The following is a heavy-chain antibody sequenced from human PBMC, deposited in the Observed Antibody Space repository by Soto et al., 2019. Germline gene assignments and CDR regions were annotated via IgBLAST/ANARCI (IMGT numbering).Heavy chain of an antibody. V-gene: IGHV4-31*03. J-gene: IGHJ5*02. Sequence: QVQLQESGPGLVKPSQTLSLTCTVSGGSISSGGYYWSWIRQHPGKGLEWIGYIYYSGSTYYNPSLKSRVTISVDTSKNPFSLKLSSVTAADPAVYYCARTTTVTLWFDPWGQGTLVTVSS. D-gene: IGHD4-4*01. CDR3: ARTTTVTLWFDP. CDR2: IYYSGST. CDR1: GGSISSGGYY.